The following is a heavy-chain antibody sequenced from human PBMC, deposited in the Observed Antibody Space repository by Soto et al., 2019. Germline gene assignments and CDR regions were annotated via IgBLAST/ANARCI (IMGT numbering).Heavy chain of an antibody. Sequence: GGSLRLSCAASGFTFSDYYMSWIRQAPGKGLEWVSYISSSGSTIYYADSVKGRFTISRDNAKNSLYLQMNSLRAEDTAVYYCAKTPSSGWYVDYWGQGTLVTVSS. D-gene: IGHD6-13*01. CDR1: GFTFSDYY. J-gene: IGHJ4*02. V-gene: IGHV3-11*04. CDR3: AKTPSSGWYVDY. CDR2: ISSSGSTI.